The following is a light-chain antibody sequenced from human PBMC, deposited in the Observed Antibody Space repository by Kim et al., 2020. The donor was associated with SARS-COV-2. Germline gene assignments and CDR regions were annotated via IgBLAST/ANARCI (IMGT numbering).Light chain of an antibody. CDR3: CSYAGSYTLV. V-gene: IGLV2-11*01. J-gene: IGLJ3*02. CDR2: DVN. Sequence: QSALTQPRSVSGSPGQSVTISCTGTSSDVGGHNYVSWYQQHPGKGPKLMIYDVNKRPSGVPDRFSGSKSGNTASLTISGLQAEDEADYYCCSYAGSYTLVFGEGTKLTV. CDR1: SSDVGGHNY.